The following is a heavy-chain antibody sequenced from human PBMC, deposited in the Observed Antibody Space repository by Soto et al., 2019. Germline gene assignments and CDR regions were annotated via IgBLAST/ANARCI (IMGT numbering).Heavy chain of an antibody. CDR3: ARSGYSYGPNPLLY. V-gene: IGHV4-31*03. J-gene: IGHJ4*02. CDR1: GGSISSGGYY. CDR2: IYYSGST. D-gene: IGHD5-18*01. Sequence: QVQLQESGPGLVKPSQTLSLTCTVSGGSISSGGYYWSCIRQHPGKGLEWIGYIYYSGSTHYNPSLKSRVTTAVDTSKNQFSLQLRSVTAADTAVYYCARSGYSYGPNPLLYWGQGTLVTVSS.